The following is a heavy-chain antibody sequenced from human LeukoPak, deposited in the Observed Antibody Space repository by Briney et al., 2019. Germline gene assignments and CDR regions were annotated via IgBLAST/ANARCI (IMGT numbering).Heavy chain of an antibody. CDR3: AKDLGAYGSGSYYN. V-gene: IGHV3-9*01. J-gene: IGHJ4*02. Sequence: PGGSLRLSCAASGITFSNYAMSWVRQAPGKGLEWVSGISWNSGSIGYADSVKGRFTISRDNAKNSLYLQMNSLRAEDTALYYCAKDLGAYGSGSYYNWGQGTLVTVSS. CDR2: ISWNSGSI. D-gene: IGHD3-10*01. CDR1: GITFSNYA.